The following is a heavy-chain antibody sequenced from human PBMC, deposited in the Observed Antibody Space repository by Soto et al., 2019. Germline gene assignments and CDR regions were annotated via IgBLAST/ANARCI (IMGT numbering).Heavy chain of an antibody. CDR2: INHSGST. CDR1: GGAFSGYY. CDR3: ARGGGGGVVVAPHPPLTA. J-gene: IGHJ4*02. D-gene: IGHD2-15*01. Sequence: SETLSLTCAVYGGAFSGYYWGWIRQPPGKGLEWIGEINHSGSTNYNPSLKSRVTISVDTSKKQFSLKLSSVTAADAAVYYCARGGGGGVVVAPHPPLTAGGQGPLVP. V-gene: IGHV4-34*01.